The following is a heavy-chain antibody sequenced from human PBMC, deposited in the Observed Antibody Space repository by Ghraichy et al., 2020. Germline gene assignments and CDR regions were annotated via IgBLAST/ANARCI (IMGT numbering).Heavy chain of an antibody. CDR3: ARVSGMEWFSVWFDP. V-gene: IGHV1-18*04. D-gene: IGHD3-3*01. CDR1: GYTFTSYG. Sequence: ASVKVSCKASGYTFTSYGISWVRQAPGQGLEWMGWISAYNGNTNYAQKLQGRVTMTTDTSTSTAYMELRSLRSDDTAVYYCARVSGMEWFSVWFDPWGQGTLVTVSS. CDR2: ISAYNGNT. J-gene: IGHJ5*02.